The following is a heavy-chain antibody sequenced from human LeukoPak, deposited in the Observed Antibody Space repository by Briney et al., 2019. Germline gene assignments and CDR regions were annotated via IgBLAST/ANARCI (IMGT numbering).Heavy chain of an antibody. CDR2: IDPNSGRT. CDR3: ARVRVTGSYGLDLGH. J-gene: IGHJ4*02. D-gene: IGHD3-10*01. Sequence: SVKVSCKASGYTFPGYYMHWVRQAPGQPFEWMGWIDPNSGRTNYAQKFQGRVTMARDTSISTVYMDLSRLTSDDTAVYFCARVRVTGSYGLDLGHWGQGTLVTVSS. CDR1: GYTFPGYY. V-gene: IGHV1-2*02.